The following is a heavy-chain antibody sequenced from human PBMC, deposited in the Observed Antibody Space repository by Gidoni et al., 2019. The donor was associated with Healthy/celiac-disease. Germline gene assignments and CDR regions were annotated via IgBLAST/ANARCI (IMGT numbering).Heavy chain of an antibody. V-gene: IGHV3-33*01. CDR3: ARGGRIAAHMDV. Sequence: QVQLVESGGGGVQPGRSLRLSCAASGFSFSSYGMHWGSQAPGKGLEWVAVIWYDGSNKYYADSVKGRFTISRDNSKNTLYLQMNSLRAEDTAVYYCARGGRIAAHMDVWGKGTTVTVSS. CDR1: GFSFSSYG. CDR2: IWYDGSNK. J-gene: IGHJ6*03. D-gene: IGHD6-6*01.